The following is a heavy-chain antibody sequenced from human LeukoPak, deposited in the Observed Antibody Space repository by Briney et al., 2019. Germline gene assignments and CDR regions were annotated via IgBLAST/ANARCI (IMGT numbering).Heavy chain of an antibody. CDR2: IYYSGST. CDR1: GGSISSGGYY. D-gene: IGHD6-6*01. J-gene: IGHJ4*02. V-gene: IGHV4-31*03. Sequence: PSETLPLTCTVSGGSISSGGYYWSWIRQHPGKGLEWIGYIYYSGSTYYNPSLKSRVTISVDTSKNQFSLKLSSVTAADTAVYYCARHWKTLAARPFVDFWGQGTLVTVSS. CDR3: ARHWKTLAARPFVDF.